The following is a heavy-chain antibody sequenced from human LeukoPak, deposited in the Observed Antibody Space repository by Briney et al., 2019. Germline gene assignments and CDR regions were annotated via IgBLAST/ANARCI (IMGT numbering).Heavy chain of an antibody. CDR2: IYYSGST. V-gene: IGHV4-61*08. Sequence: PSETLSLTCTVSGGSISSGGYYWSWIRQPPGKGLEWIGYIYYSGSTNYNPSLKSRVTISVDTSKNQFSLKLSSVTAADTAVYYCARHVEVGASGRAFDIWGQGTMVTVSS. J-gene: IGHJ3*02. CDR1: GGSISSGGYY. CDR3: ARHVEVGASGRAFDI. D-gene: IGHD1-26*01.